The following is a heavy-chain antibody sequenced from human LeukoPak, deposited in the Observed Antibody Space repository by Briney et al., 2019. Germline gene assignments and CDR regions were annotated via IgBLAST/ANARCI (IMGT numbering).Heavy chain of an antibody. D-gene: IGHD2-8*01. J-gene: IGHJ4*02. V-gene: IGHV4-39*01. Sequence: PSETLSLTCTVSGGSISSSSYYWGWIRQPPGKGLEWIGSIYYSGSTYYNPSLKSRVTISVDTSKNQFSLKLSSVTAADTAVYYCARQQDCTNGVCYLGYWDQGTLVTVSS. CDR2: IYYSGST. CDR3: ARQQDCTNGVCYLGY. CDR1: GGSISSSSYY.